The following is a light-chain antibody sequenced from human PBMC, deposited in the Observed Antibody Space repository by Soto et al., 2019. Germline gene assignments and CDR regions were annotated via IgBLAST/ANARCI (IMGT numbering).Light chain of an antibody. CDR1: QGISSY. CDR2: AAS. J-gene: IGKJ1*01. Sequence: AIRMTQSPSSFSASTGDRVTITCRASQGISSYLAWYQQKPGKAPKLLIYAASTLQSGVPSRFSGSGSGTDFTLTISCLQSEDFATYYCQQYYSYPPWTFGQGTKAEIK. CDR3: QQYYSYPPWT. V-gene: IGKV1-8*01.